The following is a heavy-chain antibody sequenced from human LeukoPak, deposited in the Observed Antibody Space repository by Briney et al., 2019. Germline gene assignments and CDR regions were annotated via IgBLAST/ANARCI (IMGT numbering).Heavy chain of an antibody. D-gene: IGHD6-19*01. J-gene: IGHJ4*02. V-gene: IGHV3-21*01. CDR2: ISSSSSYI. CDR3: ARERNLEIAVAGTIFNY. CDR1: GFSFSSYS. Sequence: GGSLRLSCAASGFSFSSYSMNWVSQAPGKGLEWVSSISSSSSYIYYADSVKGRFTISRDNAKNSLYLQMNSLRAEDTAVYYCARERNLEIAVAGTIFNYWGEGTLVTVSS.